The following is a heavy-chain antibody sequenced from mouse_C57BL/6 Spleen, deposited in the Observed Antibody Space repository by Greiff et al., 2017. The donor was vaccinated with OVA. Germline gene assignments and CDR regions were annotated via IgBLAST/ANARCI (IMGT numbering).Heavy chain of an antibody. D-gene: IGHD1-1*01. V-gene: IGHV2-2*01. Sequence: VQLQQSGPGLVQPSQSLSITCTVSGFSLTSYGVHWVRQSPGKGLEWLGVIWSGGSTDYNAAFISRLSISKDNSKSQVFFKMNSLQADDTAIYYCARELPITTVVVFDYWGQGTTLTVSS. CDR2: IWSGGST. CDR3: ARELPITTVVVFDY. J-gene: IGHJ2*01. CDR1: GFSLTSYG.